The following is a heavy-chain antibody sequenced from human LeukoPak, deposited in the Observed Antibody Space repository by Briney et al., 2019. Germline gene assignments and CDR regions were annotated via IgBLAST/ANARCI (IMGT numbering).Heavy chain of an antibody. D-gene: IGHD6-6*01. J-gene: IGHJ4*02. CDR2: IYWDDDK. Sequence: SGPTLVNPTQTVTPTCSFSGFPLSTSGVGVGWIRQSPGKPLEWLGVIYWDDDKFYSPSLKSRLTINKDTSKNQVVLIMTNLDPVDTATYYCVYRPRRSIPATHWGQGILVTVSS. CDR1: GFPLSTSGVG. V-gene: IGHV2-5*02. CDR3: VYRPRRSIPATH.